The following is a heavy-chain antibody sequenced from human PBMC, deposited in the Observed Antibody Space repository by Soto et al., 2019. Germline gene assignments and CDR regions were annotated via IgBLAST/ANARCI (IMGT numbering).Heavy chain of an antibody. Sequence: PSETLSLTCTVSGGFISSSYWSWIRQSPGKGLEWMGYISYSGSTNYLPSLKSRVSISVDTSKSQFSLKLSSVTAADTAVYYCVRDSNYYETSGYYRHYFDYWGQGTLVTVSS. V-gene: IGHV4-59*01. J-gene: IGHJ4*02. CDR1: GGFISSSY. CDR3: VRDSNYYETSGYYRHYFDY. D-gene: IGHD3-22*01. CDR2: ISYSGST.